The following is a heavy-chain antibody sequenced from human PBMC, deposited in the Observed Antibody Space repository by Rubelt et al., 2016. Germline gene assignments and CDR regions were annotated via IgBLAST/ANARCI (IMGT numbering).Heavy chain of an antibody. CDR3: ASGWALNF. CDR1: GFTFSTFS. CDR2: INQAGSEE. Sequence: EVQLLESGGKLVQPGGSLRLSCAASGFTFSTFSMTWVRQAPGKGLEWVANINQAGSEEHYVGSVKGRFTISRDNTKKSLYLQMNNLRAEDTAVYYCASGWALNFWGQGILVTVSS. D-gene: IGHD5-24*01. J-gene: IGHJ4*02. V-gene: IGHV3-7*01.